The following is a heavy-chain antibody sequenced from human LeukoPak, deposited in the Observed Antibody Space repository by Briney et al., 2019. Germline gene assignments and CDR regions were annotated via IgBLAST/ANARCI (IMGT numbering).Heavy chain of an antibody. J-gene: IGHJ4*02. Sequence: GGSLRLSCAASGFPFSNYGMSWVRQAPGKGLEWVANIKQDGSEKYYVDSVKGRFTISRDNAKNSLYLQMNSLRAEDTAVYYCASDPGSYYSYFDYWGQGTLVTVSS. CDR1: GFPFSNYG. V-gene: IGHV3-7*01. CDR2: IKQDGSEK. D-gene: IGHD3-10*01. CDR3: ASDPGSYYSYFDY.